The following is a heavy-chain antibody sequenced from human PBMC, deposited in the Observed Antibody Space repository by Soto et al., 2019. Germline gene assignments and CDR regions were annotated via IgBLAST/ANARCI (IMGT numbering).Heavy chain of an antibody. J-gene: IGHJ4*03. CDR1: GGSISSYY. CDR3: AGHEYYLVPFGLQV. V-gene: IGHV4-59*08. CDR2: VHDSWGS. Sequence: SETLSLTCTVSGGSISSYYWSWIRQPPGKGLEWIGYVHDSWGSHYNPSLKSRVAISLDTSKSQFSLKLTSVTAADTAVYYCAGHEYYLVPFGLQVWGRGTVVTVSS. D-gene: IGHD1-26*01.